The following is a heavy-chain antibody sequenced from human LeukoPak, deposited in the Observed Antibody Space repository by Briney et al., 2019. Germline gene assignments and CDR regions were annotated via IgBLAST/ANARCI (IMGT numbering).Heavy chain of an antibody. CDR1: GFTFSSYW. CDR2: INSDGSST. V-gene: IGHV3-74*01. CDR3: VRVGRNNYGPFDY. J-gene: IGHJ4*02. D-gene: IGHD5-18*01. Sequence: GGSLRLSCAASGFTFSSYWMPWVRQAPGKGLVWVSRINSDGSSTTYADSVKGRFTISRDNAKNTLYLQMNSLRAEDTAVYYCVRVGRNNYGPFDYWGQGTLVTVSS.